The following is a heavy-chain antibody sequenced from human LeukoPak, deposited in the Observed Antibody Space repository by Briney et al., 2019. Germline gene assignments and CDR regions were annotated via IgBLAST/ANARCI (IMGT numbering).Heavy chain of an antibody. V-gene: IGHV3-23*01. J-gene: IGHJ4*02. Sequence: GGSLRLSCAASGFTFSSYAMSWVRQAPGKGLEWVSAISGSGGSTYYADSVKGRFTISRDNSKNTVYLQVNSLRAEDTALYYCAQDRAYIQFYFWGQGTLVTVSS. CDR1: GFTFSSYA. CDR2: ISGSGGST. CDR3: AQDRAYIQFYF. D-gene: IGHD5-18*01.